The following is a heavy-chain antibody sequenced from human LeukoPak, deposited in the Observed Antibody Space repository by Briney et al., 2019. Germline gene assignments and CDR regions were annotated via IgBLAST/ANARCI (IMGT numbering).Heavy chain of an antibody. Sequence: GGSLRLSCAASGSTFSSYRMYWVRQAPGKGLVWVSHIYSDESSTSYADSVKGRFTISRDNTKNTLYLQMNSLRGEDTAVYYCARDRSRWSITPGADVWGQGTTVTVSS. J-gene: IGHJ6*02. CDR1: GSTFSSYR. D-gene: IGHD4-23*01. CDR3: ARDRSRWSITPGADV. CDR2: IYSDESST. V-gene: IGHV3-74*01.